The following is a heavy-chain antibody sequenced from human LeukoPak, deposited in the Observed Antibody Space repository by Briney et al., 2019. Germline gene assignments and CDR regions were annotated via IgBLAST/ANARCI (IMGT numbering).Heavy chain of an antibody. CDR3: ARASGSPPY. V-gene: IGHV3-7*01. CDR1: GFTFSSYS. J-gene: IGHJ4*02. Sequence: AGGSLRLSCAASGFTFSSYSMNWVRQAPGKGLQWVASIKQDRSDKFYVDSVKGRFTISRDNAKNSLYLQMNSLRAEDTAVYYCARASGSPPYWGQGTLVTVSS. D-gene: IGHD3-3*01. CDR2: IKQDRSDK.